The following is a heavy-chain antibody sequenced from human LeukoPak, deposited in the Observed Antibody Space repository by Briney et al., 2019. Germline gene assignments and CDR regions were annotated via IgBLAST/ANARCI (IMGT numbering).Heavy chain of an antibody. CDR3: AKYGRSGYFYARIDY. V-gene: IGHV3-23*01. Sequence: GGSLRLSCPASGFTFSNYAMSWVRQAPGKGLEWVSVVSGSGDSTYYADSVKGRLTISRDNSKNTLYLQMNRLRVEDTAVYYCAKYGRSGYFYARIDYWGQGTLVTVSS. D-gene: IGHD3-22*01. J-gene: IGHJ4*02. CDR2: VSGSGDST. CDR1: GFTFSNYA.